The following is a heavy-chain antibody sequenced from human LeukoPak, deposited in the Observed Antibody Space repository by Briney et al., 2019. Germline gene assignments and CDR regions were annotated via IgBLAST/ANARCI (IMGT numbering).Heavy chain of an antibody. Sequence: PGGSLRLSCATSGFTFTTHWMNWVRQAPGKGLEWVANINQDGNVKYYVDSVKGRFTISRDNARNSLYLEMNSLRAEDTAVYYCARGMTVAANWFDPWGQGTLVTVSS. CDR2: INQDGNVK. J-gene: IGHJ5*02. V-gene: IGHV3-7*05. D-gene: IGHD6-19*01. CDR3: ARGMTVAANWFDP. CDR1: GFTFTTHW.